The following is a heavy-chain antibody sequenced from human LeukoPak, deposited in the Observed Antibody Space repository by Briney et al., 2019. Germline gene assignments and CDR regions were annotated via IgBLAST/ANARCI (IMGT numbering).Heavy chain of an antibody. CDR2: IYYSGST. D-gene: IGHD4-23*01. V-gene: IGHV4-59*01. CDR3: ARADYGGNNYYYYYMDV. CDR1: GGSISSYY. J-gene: IGHJ6*03. Sequence: KPSETLSLTCTVSGGSISSYYWSWIRQPPGKGLEWIGYIYYSGSTNYNPSLKSRVTISVDTSKNQFPLKLSSVTAADTAVYYCARADYGGNNYYYYYMDVWGKGTTVTVSS.